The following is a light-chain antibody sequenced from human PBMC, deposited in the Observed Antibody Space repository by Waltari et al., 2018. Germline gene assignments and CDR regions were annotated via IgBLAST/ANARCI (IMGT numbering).Light chain of an antibody. V-gene: IGKV1-9*01. CDR3: HQVNGYPLT. CDR1: QGISSY. J-gene: IGKJ4*01. CDR2: AAS. Sequence: DIQLTQSPSFVSASVGDRVTITYRASQGISSYLTWLQQKPGKARKLLIYAASTLQSGVPSRISGSGSGTEVTLTSSRLQTEDFATYCCHQVNGYPLTFGGGTKVEIK.